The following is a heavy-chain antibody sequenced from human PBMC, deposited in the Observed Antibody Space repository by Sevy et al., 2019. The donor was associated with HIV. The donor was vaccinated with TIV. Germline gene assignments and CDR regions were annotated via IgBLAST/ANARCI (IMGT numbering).Heavy chain of an antibody. CDR3: VKDPDYNFWRGDYGMDV. J-gene: IGHJ6*02. CDR1: GFSFSNSA. V-gene: IGHV3-64D*06. Sequence: GGFLRLSCSGSGFSFSNSAMNWVRQTPGKGLKYVSAISSDGVSTYYTDSVRDRFTISRDNSKNTLYLQMSSLRVEDTAVYYCVKDPDYNFWRGDYGMDVWGQGTTVTVSS. D-gene: IGHD3-3*01. CDR2: ISSDGVST.